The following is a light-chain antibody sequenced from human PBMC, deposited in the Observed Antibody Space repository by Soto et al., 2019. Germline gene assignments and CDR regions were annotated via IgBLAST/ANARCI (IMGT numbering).Light chain of an antibody. CDR2: EVS. CDR3: SSYAGSNNLGI. V-gene: IGLV2-8*01. J-gene: IGLJ2*01. Sequence: QSVLTQPPSASGSPGQSVTISCTGTSSDVGGYNYVSWYQHHPGKAPKLMIYEVSKRPSGVPDRFSGSKSGNTASLTVSGLQAEDEGDYYCSSYAGSNNLGIFGGGTKLTVL. CDR1: SSDVGGYNY.